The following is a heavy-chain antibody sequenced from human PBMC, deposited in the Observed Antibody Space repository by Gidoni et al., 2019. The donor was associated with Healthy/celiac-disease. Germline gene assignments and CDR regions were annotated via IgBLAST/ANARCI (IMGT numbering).Heavy chain of an antibody. CDR2: INHSGST. CDR3: ARKLDSGYATGGGIDY. V-gene: IGHV4-34*01. J-gene: IGHJ4*02. D-gene: IGHD5-12*01. Sequence: QVQLQQWGAGLLKPSETLSLTCAVYGGSFSGYYWSWIRQPPGKGLEWIGEINHSGSTNYNPSLKSRVTISVDTSKNQFSLKLSSVTAADTAVYYCARKLDSGYATGGGIDYWGQGTLVTVSS. CDR1: GGSFSGYY.